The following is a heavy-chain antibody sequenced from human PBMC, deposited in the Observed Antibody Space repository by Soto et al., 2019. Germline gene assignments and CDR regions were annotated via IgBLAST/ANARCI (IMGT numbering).Heavy chain of an antibody. Sequence: QLQLQESGPGLVKPSETRSLTCTVSGGSISSSSYYWGWIRQPPGKGLAWMGSIYYSGSTYYNPSLKSRVTISVDTSKNQFSLKLSSVTAADTAVYYCARHDWAKPFDYWGQGTLVTVSS. D-gene: IGHD3-9*01. CDR3: ARHDWAKPFDY. V-gene: IGHV4-39*01. CDR2: IYYSGST. J-gene: IGHJ4*02. CDR1: GGSISSSSYY.